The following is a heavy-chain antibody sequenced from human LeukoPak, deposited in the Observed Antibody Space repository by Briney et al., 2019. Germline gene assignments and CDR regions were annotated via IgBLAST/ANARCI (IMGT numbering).Heavy chain of an antibody. D-gene: IGHD3-16*02. V-gene: IGHV3-23*01. CDR3: AKDPNMITFGGVIPNPPQKLDYFDY. CDR1: GFTFSSYA. J-gene: IGHJ4*02. CDR2: ISGSGGST. Sequence: GGSLRLSCAASGFTFSSYAMSWVRQAPGKGLEWVSAISGSGGSTYYADSVKGRFTISRDNSKSTLYLQMNSLRAEDTAVYYCAKDPNMITFGGVIPNPPQKLDYFDYWGQGTLVTVSS.